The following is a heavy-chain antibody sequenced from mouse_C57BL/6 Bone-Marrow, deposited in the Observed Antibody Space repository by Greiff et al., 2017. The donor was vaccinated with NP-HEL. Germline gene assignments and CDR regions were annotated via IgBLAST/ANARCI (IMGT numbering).Heavy chain of an antibody. Sequence: QVQLKESGAELARPGASVKLSCKASGYTFTSYGISWVKQRTGQGLEWIGEIYPRSGNTYYNEKFKGKATLTADKSSSTAYMELRSLTSEDSAVYFYAREVILHLYYFDYWGQGTTLTVSS. J-gene: IGHJ2*01. D-gene: IGHD1-1*01. CDR1: GYTFTSYG. CDR2: IYPRSGNT. V-gene: IGHV1-81*01. CDR3: AREVILHLYYFDY.